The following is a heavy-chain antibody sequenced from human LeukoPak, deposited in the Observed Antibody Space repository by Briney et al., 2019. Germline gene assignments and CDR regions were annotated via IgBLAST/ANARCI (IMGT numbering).Heavy chain of an antibody. Sequence: GGSLRLSCVASGITLSSNYMSWVRQAPGKGLEWVSAISGSGGNTYYADSVKGRFTISRDNAKNALYLQMNSLSAEDTAVHYCARDLGIRVAGPFLDYWGQGSLVTVSS. V-gene: IGHV3-23*01. CDR1: GITLSSNY. D-gene: IGHD6-19*01. CDR3: ARDLGIRVAGPFLDY. CDR2: ISGSGGNT. J-gene: IGHJ4*02.